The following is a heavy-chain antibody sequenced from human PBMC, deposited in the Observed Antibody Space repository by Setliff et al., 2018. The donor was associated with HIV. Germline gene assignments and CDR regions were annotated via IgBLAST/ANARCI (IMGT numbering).Heavy chain of an antibody. Sequence: PSETLSLTCSVSGGSISSYSWSWIRQPPGKGLEWIGYIYYGGNTDYNPTLKSRVSISVDTSPNQFSLTLSSVTAADTAVYYCASGPPLGYDDSGSDWGQGALVTVSS. J-gene: IGHJ4*02. CDR1: GGSISSYS. CDR2: IYYGGNT. D-gene: IGHD6-19*01. V-gene: IGHV4-59*01. CDR3: ASGPPLGYDDSGSD.